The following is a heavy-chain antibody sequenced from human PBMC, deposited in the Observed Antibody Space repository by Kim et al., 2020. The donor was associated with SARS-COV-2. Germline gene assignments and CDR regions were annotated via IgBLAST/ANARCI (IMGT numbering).Heavy chain of an antibody. D-gene: IGHD3-10*01. V-gene: IGHV3-23*01. Sequence: GGSLRLSCAASGFTFSNYAMSWVRQAPGKGLEWVSGINNTGDSTYYADSVKGRFIISRDNSKNTLSLQLNSLRGEDTAIYYCAKDRGLRGSYQFDYWGQGTLVIVSS. CDR1: GFTFSNYA. J-gene: IGHJ4*02. CDR3: AKDRGLRGSYQFDY. CDR2: INNTGDST.